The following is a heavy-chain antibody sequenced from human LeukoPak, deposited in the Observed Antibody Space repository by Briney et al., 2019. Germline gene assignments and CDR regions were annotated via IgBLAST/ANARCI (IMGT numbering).Heavy chain of an antibody. Sequence: GSVKVSCKASGYTFTGYYMHWVRQAPGQGLEWMGWINPNSGGTNYAQKFQGRVTMTRDTSISTAYMELSSLRSDDTAVYYCATLGHCSSTSCYYRLYYYMDVWGKGTTVTVSS. D-gene: IGHD2-2*01. CDR3: ATLGHCSSTSCYYRLYYYMDV. J-gene: IGHJ6*03. V-gene: IGHV1-2*02. CDR2: INPNSGGT. CDR1: GYTFTGYY.